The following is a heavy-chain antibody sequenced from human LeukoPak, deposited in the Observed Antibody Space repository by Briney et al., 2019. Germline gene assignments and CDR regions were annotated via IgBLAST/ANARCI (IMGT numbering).Heavy chain of an antibody. CDR2: INHSGST. J-gene: IGHJ2*01. D-gene: IGHD3-10*01. V-gene: IGHV4-34*01. CDR1: GGSFGGYY. CDR3: ARGSPPYYYGSGSRRYFDL. Sequence: SETLSLTCAVYGGSFGGYYWSWIRQPPGKGLEWIGEINHSGSTNYNPSLRSRVTILVDTSKNQFSLKLSSVTAADTAVYYCARGSPPYYYGSGSRRYFDLWGRGTLVTVSS.